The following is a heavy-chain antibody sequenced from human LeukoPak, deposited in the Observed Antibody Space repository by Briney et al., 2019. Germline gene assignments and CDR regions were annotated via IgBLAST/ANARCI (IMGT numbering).Heavy chain of an antibody. Sequence: GGSLRLSCAASAFTFSSYAMSWVRQAPGKGLEWVSTISGGGGTTCYADSVKGRFTISRDNSKNTLYLEMNSLRVEDTAVYYCAKVWFGEFEHFDYWGQGTLVTVSS. J-gene: IGHJ4*02. CDR3: AKVWFGEFEHFDY. D-gene: IGHD3-10*01. V-gene: IGHV3-23*01. CDR2: ISGGGGTT. CDR1: AFTFSSYA.